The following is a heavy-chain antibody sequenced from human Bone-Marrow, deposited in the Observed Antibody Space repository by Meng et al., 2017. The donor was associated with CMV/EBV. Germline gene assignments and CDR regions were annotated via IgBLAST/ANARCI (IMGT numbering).Heavy chain of an antibody. CDR3: ARDGLGATVAYYYGMDV. Sequence: GGSLRLSCAASGFTFSSYAMSWVRQAPGKGLEWVSVISGSGARTQNAASVKGRFIISRDNSKNTLYLQMNSLRAEDTAVYYCARDGLGATVAYYYGMDVWGQGTTVTVSS. D-gene: IGHD1-26*01. V-gene: IGHV3-23*01. J-gene: IGHJ6*02. CDR1: GFTFSSYA. CDR2: ISGSGART.